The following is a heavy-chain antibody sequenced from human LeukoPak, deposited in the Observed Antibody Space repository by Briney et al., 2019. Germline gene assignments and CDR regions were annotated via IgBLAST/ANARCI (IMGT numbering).Heavy chain of an antibody. V-gene: IGHV3-33*01. CDR1: GFTFSSYG. D-gene: IGHD5-24*01. CDR2: IWYDGSNK. Sequence: GGSLRLSCAASGFTFSSYGMPWVRQAPGRGLEWVAVIWYDGSNKYYADSVKGRFTISRDNSKNTLYLQMNSLRAEDTAVYYCARGRDGYNYIDYWGQGTLVTVSS. CDR3: ARGRDGYNYIDY. J-gene: IGHJ4*02.